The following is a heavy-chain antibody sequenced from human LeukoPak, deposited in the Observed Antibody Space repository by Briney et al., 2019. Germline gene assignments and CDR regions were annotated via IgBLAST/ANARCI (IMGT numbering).Heavy chain of an antibody. V-gene: IGHV3-33*01. CDR2: IWYDGSNK. J-gene: IGHJ5*02. D-gene: IGHD2-15*01. CDR1: GFTFSSYG. CDR3: ARQTGYCSGGRCFGRRFVP. Sequence: PGRSLRLSCAASGFTFSSYGMHWVRQAPGKGLEWVAVIWYDGSNKYYADSVKGRFTISRDNSKNTLYLQMNSLRDEDTAVYYCARQTGYCSGGRCFGRRFVPWGQGTLVTVSS.